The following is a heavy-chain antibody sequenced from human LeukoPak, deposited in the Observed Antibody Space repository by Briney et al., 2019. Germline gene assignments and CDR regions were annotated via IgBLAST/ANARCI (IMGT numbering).Heavy chain of an antibody. CDR3: AKDIGSSSWYLGS. CDR2: ISWNSGKI. CDR1: GFTFDDYA. Sequence: GGSLRLSCGASGFTFDDYAMHWVRQAPGKGLEWVSGISWNSGKINYADSVKGRFTISRDNAKNSLYLEMNSLRAEDTALYYCAKDIGSSSWYLGSWGQGTLVTVSS. V-gene: IGHV3-9*01. J-gene: IGHJ4*02. D-gene: IGHD6-13*01.